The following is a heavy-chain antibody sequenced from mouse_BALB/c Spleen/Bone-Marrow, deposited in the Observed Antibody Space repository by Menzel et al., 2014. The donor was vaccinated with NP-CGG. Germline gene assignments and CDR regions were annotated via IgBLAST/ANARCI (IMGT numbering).Heavy chain of an antibody. CDR2: INPGSSTI. J-gene: IGHJ4*01. CDR1: GFDFSRYW. CDR3: ERLLTLRAMDY. Sequence: EVMLVESGGGLVQPGGSLNLSRAASGFDFSRYWMSWARQAPGKGQEWIGEINPGSSTINYQPSLKDKFIISRDNDKNTLYLQMSKVRSEDTALYYCERLLTLRAMDYWGQGTSVTVSS. V-gene: IGHV4-2*02.